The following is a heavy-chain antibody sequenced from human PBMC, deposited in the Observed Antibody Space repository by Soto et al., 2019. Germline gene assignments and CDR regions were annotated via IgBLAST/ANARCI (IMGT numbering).Heavy chain of an antibody. CDR1: GFTFSSYS. V-gene: IGHV3-48*01. CDR2: ISSSSSTI. Sequence: GGSLRLSCAASGFTFSSYSMNWVRQAPGKGLEWVSYISSSSSTIYYADSVKGRFTISRDNAKNSLYLQMNSLRAEDTAVYYCARGPRIAAAGSGKTTTYYYYYYYMDVWGKGTTVTVSS. CDR3: ARGPRIAAAGSGKTTTYYYYYYYMDV. D-gene: IGHD6-13*01. J-gene: IGHJ6*03.